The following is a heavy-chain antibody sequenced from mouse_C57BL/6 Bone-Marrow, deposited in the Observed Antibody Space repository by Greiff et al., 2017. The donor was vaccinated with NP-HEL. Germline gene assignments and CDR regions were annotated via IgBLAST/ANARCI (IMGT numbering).Heavy chain of an antibody. Sequence: EVQRVESGPELVKPGASVKISCKASGYTFTDYYMNWVKQSHGKSLEWIGDINPNNGGTSYNQKFKGKATLTVDKSSSTAYMELRSLTSEDSAVYYCARRASGYGYFDYWGQGTTLTVSS. CDR1: GYTFTDYY. D-gene: IGHD3-2*02. J-gene: IGHJ2*01. CDR3: ARRASGYGYFDY. CDR2: INPNNGGT. V-gene: IGHV1-26*01.